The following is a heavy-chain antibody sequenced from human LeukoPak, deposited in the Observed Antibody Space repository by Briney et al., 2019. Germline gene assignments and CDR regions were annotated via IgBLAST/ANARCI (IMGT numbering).Heavy chain of an antibody. CDR1: GFSVSGYW. Sequence: GGSLRLSCAVSGFSVSGYWMTWVRQAPGKGLEWVANIKQDGSEKNYVDSVKGRITISRDNAENSLFLQMNSLRVEDTAVYYCAREWQGGIAAAGTRIEGDYWGQGTLVAVSS. J-gene: IGHJ4*02. CDR3: AREWQGGIAAAGTRIEGDY. D-gene: IGHD6-13*01. V-gene: IGHV3-7*01. CDR2: IKQDGSEK.